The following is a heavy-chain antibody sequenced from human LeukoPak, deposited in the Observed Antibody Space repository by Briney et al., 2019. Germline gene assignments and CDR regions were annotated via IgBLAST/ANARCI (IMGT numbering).Heavy chain of an antibody. CDR2: INHSGST. D-gene: IGHD3-10*01. CDR3: ARHAFYYGSGSWANYFDY. Sequence: PSETLSLTCAVYGGSFSGYYWSWIRQPPGKGLEWIGEINHSGSTNYNPSLKSRVTISVDTSKNQFSLKLSSATAADTAVYYCARHAFYYGSGSWANYFDYWGQGTLVTVSS. V-gene: IGHV4-34*01. CDR1: GGSFSGYY. J-gene: IGHJ4*02.